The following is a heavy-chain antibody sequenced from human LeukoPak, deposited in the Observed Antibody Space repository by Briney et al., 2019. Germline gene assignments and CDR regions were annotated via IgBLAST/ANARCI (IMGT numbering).Heavy chain of an antibody. J-gene: IGHJ4*02. Sequence: ASVKLSCKASGYTFIGYNMYWVRQAPGQGLEWMGWINPDSGDTNYAQKFQGRVTMTRDTSISTAYMDLSSLTSDDTAVYYCTREWINSESYSEALGYWGQGTLVTVSS. V-gene: IGHV1-2*02. CDR3: TREWINSESYSEALGY. D-gene: IGHD1-26*01. CDR1: GYTFIGYN. CDR2: INPDSGDT.